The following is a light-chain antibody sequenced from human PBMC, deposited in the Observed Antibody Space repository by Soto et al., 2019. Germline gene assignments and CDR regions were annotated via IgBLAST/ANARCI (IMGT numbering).Light chain of an antibody. Sequence: DIVMTQSPLSLPVTRGEPASISCRSSQSLLHSNGYNYLDWYLQKPGQSPQLLIYLGSNRASGVPDRFSGSGSGTDFTLKISRVEAEDVGVYYCMQALQTPWTFGQGTKV. J-gene: IGKJ1*01. V-gene: IGKV2-28*01. CDR3: MQALQTPWT. CDR1: QSLLHSNGYNY. CDR2: LGS.